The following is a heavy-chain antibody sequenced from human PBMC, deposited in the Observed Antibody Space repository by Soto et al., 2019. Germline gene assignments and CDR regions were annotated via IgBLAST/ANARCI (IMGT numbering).Heavy chain of an antibody. V-gene: IGHV3-66*01. CDR1: GFTVSSNY. D-gene: IGHD3-3*01. CDR3: ARYDFLSGYYSY. Sequence: EVQLVESGGGLVQPGGSRTLSCAASGFTVSSNYMSWVRQAPGLGLEWVSLIWSGGSTYYADSVKGRFTISRDRSKNTLYLQMNSLRAEDTAVYYCARYDFLSGYYSYWGQGALVTGSS. CDR2: IWSGGST. J-gene: IGHJ4*02.